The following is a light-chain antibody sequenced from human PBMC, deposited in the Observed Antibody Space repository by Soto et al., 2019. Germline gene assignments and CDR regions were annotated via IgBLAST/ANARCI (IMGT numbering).Light chain of an antibody. CDR3: QQYDSSPPLT. CDR1: QSVSSSY. CDR2: GAS. V-gene: IGKV3-20*01. Sequence: EIVLTQSPGTLSLSPGERATLSCRASQSVSSSYLAWYQQKPGQAPRLLIYGASSRATGIPDRFSGSGSGTDFPLTISRLEPEDFAVYYCQQYDSSPPLTFGGGNKVEIK. J-gene: IGKJ4*01.